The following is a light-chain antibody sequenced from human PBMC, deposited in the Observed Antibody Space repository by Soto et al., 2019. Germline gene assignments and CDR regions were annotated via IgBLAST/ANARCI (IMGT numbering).Light chain of an antibody. CDR3: QQRSNWPQIT. Sequence: EIVLTQSPATLSLSPGERATLSCRASQSVSKYLAWYQQKPGQAPMILTHDASNRSTGIPARFSGSGSGTDFTLTISSLEPEDFGVYYCQQRSNWPQITFGGGTKVEIK. V-gene: IGKV3-11*01. CDR1: QSVSKY. CDR2: DAS. J-gene: IGKJ4*01.